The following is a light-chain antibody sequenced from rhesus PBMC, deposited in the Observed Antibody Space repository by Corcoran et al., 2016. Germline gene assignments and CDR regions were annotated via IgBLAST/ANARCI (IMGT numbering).Light chain of an antibody. CDR3: QQESNWPLT. CDR1: QSVSSN. V-gene: IGKV3-35*01. Sequence: EIVMTQSPATLSLSPGERATLSCRASQSVSSNLAWYQQKPGQAPRLLIYDATNRATGIPDRFSGSGFRTDFTLTISSLEPEDVGVYYCQQESNWPLTFGGGTKVEIK. CDR2: DAT. J-gene: IGKJ4*01.